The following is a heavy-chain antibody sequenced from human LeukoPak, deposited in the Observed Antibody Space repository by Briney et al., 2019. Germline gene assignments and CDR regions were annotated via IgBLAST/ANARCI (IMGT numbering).Heavy chain of an antibody. CDR2: FDPEDDET. V-gene: IGHV1-24*01. Sequence: ASVKDSCKVSGYTLTELSMHWVRQAPGKGLEWMGGFDPEDDETIYAQKFQGRVTMTEDTSTDTVYMELSSLRSEDTAVYYCATKPVGDGYTLDYWGQGTLVTVSS. CDR3: ATKPVGDGYTLDY. CDR1: GYTLTELS. D-gene: IGHD5-24*01. J-gene: IGHJ4*02.